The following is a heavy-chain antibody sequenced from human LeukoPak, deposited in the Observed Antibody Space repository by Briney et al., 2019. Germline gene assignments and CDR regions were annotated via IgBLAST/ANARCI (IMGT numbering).Heavy chain of an antibody. CDR2: ICSSGSNR. Sequence: GGSLRLSCEASGFTFSSYAMSWVRQAPGKGLEWVSVICSSGSNRYYADSAKGRFTISRDDSKNTLYLQIDSLRAEDTAVYYCAKGSGGSCYSGMDVWGQGTTVTVSS. CDR1: GFTFSSYA. D-gene: IGHD2-15*01. CDR3: AKGSGGSCYSGMDV. V-gene: IGHV3-23*01. J-gene: IGHJ6*02.